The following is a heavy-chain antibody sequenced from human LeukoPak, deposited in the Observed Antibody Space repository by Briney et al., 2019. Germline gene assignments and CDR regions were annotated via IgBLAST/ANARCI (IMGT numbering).Heavy chain of an antibody. CDR3: ARLLGLDSSGYYLSAFDI. CDR1: GGSISSYF. V-gene: IGHV4-59*04. CDR2: IYYSGST. D-gene: IGHD3-22*01. J-gene: IGHJ3*02. Sequence: SETLSLTCTVSGGSISSYFWSWIRQPPGKGLEWIGYIYYSGSTYYNPSLKSRVTISIDTSKNQFSLKLSSVTAADTAVYYCARLLGLDSSGYYLSAFDIWGQGTLVTVSS.